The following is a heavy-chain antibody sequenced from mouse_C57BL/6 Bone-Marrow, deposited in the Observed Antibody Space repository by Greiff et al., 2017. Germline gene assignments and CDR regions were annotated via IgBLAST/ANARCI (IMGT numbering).Heavy chain of an antibody. V-gene: IGHV1-5*01. J-gene: IGHJ3*01. D-gene: IGHD3-2*02. CDR2: IYPGNSDT. CDR1: GYTFTSYW. CDR3: TRSGAY. Sequence: EVQLQQSGTVLARPGASVKMSCKTSGYTFTSYWMHWVKQRPGQGLEWIGAIYPGNSDTSYNQKFKGKAKLTAVTSASTAYLELSSLTNEDAAVYYGTRSGAYWGQGTLVTVSA.